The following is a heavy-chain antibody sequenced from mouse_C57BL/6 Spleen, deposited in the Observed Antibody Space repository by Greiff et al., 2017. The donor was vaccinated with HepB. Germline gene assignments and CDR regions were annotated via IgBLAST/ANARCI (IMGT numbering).Heavy chain of an antibody. CDR3: ARVGSSYSFDY. V-gene: IGHV1-82*01. Sequence: VKLQESGPELVKPGASVKISCKASGYAFSSSWMNWVKQRPGKGLEWIGRIYPGDGDTNYNGKFKGKATLTADKSSSTAYMQLSSLTSEDSAVYFCARVGSSYSFDYWGQGTTLTVSS. D-gene: IGHD1-1*01. CDR2: IYPGDGDT. J-gene: IGHJ2*01. CDR1: GYAFSSSW.